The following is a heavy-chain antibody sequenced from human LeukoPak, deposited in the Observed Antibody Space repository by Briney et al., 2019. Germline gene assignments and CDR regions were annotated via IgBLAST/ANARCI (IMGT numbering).Heavy chain of an antibody. CDR1: GYSFTSYW. Sequence: GESLQISCKASGYSFTSYWISWVRQMPGKGLEWVGRIDPSDSYTNYSPSFQGHVTISADKSISTAYLQWSSLKASDTAMYYCATADVLTGSLYDHWGQGTLVSVSS. J-gene: IGHJ5*02. V-gene: IGHV5-10-1*01. CDR2: IDPSDSYT. D-gene: IGHD3-9*01. CDR3: ATADVLTGSLYDH.